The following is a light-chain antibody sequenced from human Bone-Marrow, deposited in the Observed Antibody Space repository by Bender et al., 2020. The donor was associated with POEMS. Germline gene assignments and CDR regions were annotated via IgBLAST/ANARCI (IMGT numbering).Light chain of an antibody. CDR1: SSDVGGYNY. V-gene: IGLV2-14*01. CDR2: DVS. J-gene: IGLJ2*01. CDR3: SSYAGPVTLT. Sequence: QSALTQPASVSGSPGQSITISCTGTSSDVGGYNYVSWYQQHPGKAPKLLIYDVSNRPAGVSNRCSGSKSGNMASLPISALQAEDEADYYCSSYAGPVTLTFGGGTKLTVL.